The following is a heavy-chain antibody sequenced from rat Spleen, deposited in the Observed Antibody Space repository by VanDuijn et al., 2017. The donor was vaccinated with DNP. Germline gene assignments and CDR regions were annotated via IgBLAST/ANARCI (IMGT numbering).Heavy chain of an antibody. Sequence: EVQLVDSGGGLVQPGRSLKLSCAASGFTFSDHYMAWVRQIPKKGLEWVETLSSNGGTTYYRDSVKGRFTISRDNAKSTLYLQMDSLRSEDTATYYCTTESAGLRVWDYWGQGVMGTVSS. V-gene: IGHV5-20*01. J-gene: IGHJ2*01. CDR3: TTESAGLRVWDY. D-gene: IGHD1-4*01. CDR2: LSSNGGTT. CDR1: GFTFSDHY.